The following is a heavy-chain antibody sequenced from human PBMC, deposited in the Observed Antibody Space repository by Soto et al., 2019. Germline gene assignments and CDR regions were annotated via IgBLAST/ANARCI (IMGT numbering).Heavy chain of an antibody. Sequence: GGSLRLSCAASGFIFSDYYMTWIRQAPGKGLEWLSCSSNRDRSTYYADSVKDRFVVSKDNAKNLVYLQMNSLRAEDTAVYFCARAWKIEKFGVISMSKGMDVWGQGTTVTVS. CDR3: ARAWKIEKFGVISMSKGMDV. D-gene: IGHD3-3*01. J-gene: IGHJ6*02. CDR2: SSNRDRST. CDR1: GFIFSDYY. V-gene: IGHV3-11*01.